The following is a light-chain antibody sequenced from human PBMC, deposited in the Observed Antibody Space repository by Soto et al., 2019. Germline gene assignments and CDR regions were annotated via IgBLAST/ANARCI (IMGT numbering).Light chain of an antibody. CDR2: GAS. Sequence: EVFLIQSPCTLSLSPWERATLSCRASQSVSRNYLAWYQQKPGQAPRLLMYGASNRATGIPDRFRGSGSGTDFSLIISRLEPEDFAVYYCQQYGSSRTFGQGTKV. CDR3: QQYGSSRT. V-gene: IGKV3-20*01. J-gene: IGKJ1*01. CDR1: QSVSRNY.